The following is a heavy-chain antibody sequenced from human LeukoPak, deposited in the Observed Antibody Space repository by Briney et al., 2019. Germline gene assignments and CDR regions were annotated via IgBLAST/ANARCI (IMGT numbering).Heavy chain of an antibody. CDR1: GFTFRSYS. CDR2: IKQDGSEK. CDR3: ARDSNNYYYYMDV. J-gene: IGHJ6*03. Sequence: GGSLRLSCAASGFTFRSYSMSWVRQAPGKGLEWVANIKQDGSEKYYVDSVKGRFTISRDNAKNSLYLQINSLRAEDTAVYYCARDSNNYYYYMDVWGKGTTVTVSS. V-gene: IGHV3-7*01.